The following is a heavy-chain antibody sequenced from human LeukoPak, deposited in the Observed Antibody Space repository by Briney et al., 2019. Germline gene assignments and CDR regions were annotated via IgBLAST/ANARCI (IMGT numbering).Heavy chain of an antibody. J-gene: IGHJ6*02. Sequence: GGSLRLSCAASGFTFSSYAMSWVRQAPGKGLEWVSAISGSGGSTYYADSVKGRFTISRDNAKNSLYLQMNSLRAEDTAVYYCARDGFRAYGMDVWGQGTTVTVSS. CDR2: ISGSGGST. V-gene: IGHV3-23*01. CDR1: GFTFSSYA. CDR3: ARDGFRAYGMDV.